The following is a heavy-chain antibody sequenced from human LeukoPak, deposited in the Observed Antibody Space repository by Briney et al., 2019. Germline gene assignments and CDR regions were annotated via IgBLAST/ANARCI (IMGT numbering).Heavy chain of an antibody. D-gene: IGHD3-10*01. CDR2: MYYTGSS. CDR1: GGSISPYY. CDR3: VRSGGAGGGV. J-gene: IGHJ4*02. Sequence: SETLSLTCTFSGGSISPYYWSWIRQSPGEGLEWIGYMYYTGSSKYSPSLRSRVTISLDTSKNQLSLNLISVTAADTAVYYCVRSGGAGGGVWGQGTLVTVSS. V-gene: IGHV4-59*01.